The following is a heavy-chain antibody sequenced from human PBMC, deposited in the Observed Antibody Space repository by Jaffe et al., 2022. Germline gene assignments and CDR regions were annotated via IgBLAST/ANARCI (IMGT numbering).Heavy chain of an antibody. D-gene: IGHD5-12*01. CDR3: ARIGGNIVATTGKYYFDY. V-gene: IGHV2-26*01. J-gene: IGHJ4*02. CDR1: GFSLSNARMG. Sequence: QVTLKESGPVLVKPTETLTLTCTVSGFSLSNARMGVSWIRQPPGKALEWLAHIFSNDEKSYSTSLKSRLTISKDTSKSQVVLTMTNMDPVDTATYYCARIGGNIVATTGKYYFDYWGQGTLVTVSS. CDR2: IFSNDEK.